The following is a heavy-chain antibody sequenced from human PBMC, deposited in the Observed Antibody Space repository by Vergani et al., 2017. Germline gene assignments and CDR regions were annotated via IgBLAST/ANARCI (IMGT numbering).Heavy chain of an antibody. V-gene: IGHV1-69*01. Sequence: QVQLVQSGAEVKKPGSSVKVSCKASGGTFSSYAISWVRQAPGQGLEWMGGIIPIFCTANYAQKFQGRVTITADESTSTAYMELSSLRSEDTAVCYCATVGDYYDSSGYYYGGYWGQGTLVTVSS. J-gene: IGHJ4*02. CDR1: GGTFSSYA. D-gene: IGHD3-22*01. CDR2: IIPIFCTA. CDR3: ATVGDYYDSSGYYYGGY.